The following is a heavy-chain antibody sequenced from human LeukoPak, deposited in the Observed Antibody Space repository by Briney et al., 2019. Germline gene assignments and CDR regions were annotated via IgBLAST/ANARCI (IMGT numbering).Heavy chain of an antibody. J-gene: IGHJ4*02. V-gene: IGHV3-30-3*01. CDR2: ISYDGSNY. Sequence: PGGSLRLSCAASGFTFSGYAMHWVRQAPGKGLEWVAVISYDGSNYYHTDSVRGRFTISRDNSKNTLYLQMNSLRAEDTAVYYCAKDLWDSGSQAYFDYWGQGTLVTVSS. D-gene: IGHD3-10*01. CDR1: GFTFSGYA. CDR3: AKDLWDSGSQAYFDY.